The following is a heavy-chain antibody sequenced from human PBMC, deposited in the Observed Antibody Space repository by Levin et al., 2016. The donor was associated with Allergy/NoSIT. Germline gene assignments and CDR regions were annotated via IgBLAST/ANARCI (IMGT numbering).Heavy chain of an antibody. V-gene: IGHV3-33*01. CDR2: IWYDGSNK. CDR3: ARAVGSGSSGWYLHY. D-gene: IGHD6-19*01. J-gene: IGHJ4*02. Sequence: WIRQPPGKGLEWVAVIWYDGSNKYYADSVKGRFTISRDNSKNTLYLQMNSLRAEDTAVYYCARAVGSGSSGWYLHYWGQGTLVTVSS.